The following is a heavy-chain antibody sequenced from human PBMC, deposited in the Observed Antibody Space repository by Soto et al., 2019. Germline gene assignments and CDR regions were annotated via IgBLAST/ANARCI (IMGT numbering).Heavy chain of an antibody. Sequence: ASVELSCKASGYTFTGYYIPSTRQAPGQGLEWMGWINPNSGGTNYAQKFQGWVTMTRDTSISTAYMELSRLRSDDTAVYYCARAVSGSYNIWGQGTLVTVSS. D-gene: IGHD1-26*01. CDR2: INPNSGGT. V-gene: IGHV1-2*04. J-gene: IGHJ4*02. CDR1: GYTFTGYY. CDR3: ARAVSGSYNI.